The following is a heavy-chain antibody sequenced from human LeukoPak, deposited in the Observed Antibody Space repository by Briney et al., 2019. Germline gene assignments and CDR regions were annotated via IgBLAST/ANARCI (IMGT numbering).Heavy chain of an antibody. D-gene: IGHD3-3*01. Sequence: SETLSLTCTVSGGSISSYYWSWIRQPPGKGLEWIGYIYYSGSTNYNPSLKSRVTISVDTSKNQFSLKLSSVTAADTAVYYCARVGETYYDFWSGYYRDYYYYYGMDVWGQGTTVTVSS. V-gene: IGHV4-59*01. CDR2: IYYSGST. CDR3: ARVGETYYDFWSGYYRDYYYYYGMDV. CDR1: GGSISSYY. J-gene: IGHJ6*02.